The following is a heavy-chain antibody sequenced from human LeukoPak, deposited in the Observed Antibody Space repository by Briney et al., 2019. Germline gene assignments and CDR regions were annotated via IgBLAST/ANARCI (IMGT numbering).Heavy chain of an antibody. D-gene: IGHD2-2*01. V-gene: IGHV4-31*03. Sequence: PSQTLSLTCTVSGGSVNSGDYYWTWIRQSPGKGLEWIGYIYYSGSTYYNPSLKNRVTISADTSKNQFSLNLRSVTGADTAVYYCARDRGEPAGNPNFDYWGQGTLVTVSS. CDR1: GGSVNSGDYY. CDR2: IYYSGST. J-gene: IGHJ4*02. CDR3: ARDRGEPAGNPNFDY.